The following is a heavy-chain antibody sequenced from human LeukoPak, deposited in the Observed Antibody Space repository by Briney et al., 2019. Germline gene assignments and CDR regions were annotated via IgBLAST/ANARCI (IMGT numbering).Heavy chain of an antibody. J-gene: IGHJ4*02. CDR3: AKETARYCSGSTCYTDY. V-gene: IGHV3-30*02. Sequence: GGSLRLSCAASGFTFSSYGMNWVRQAPGEGLEWVAFTRYDGNNEYYADSVKGRFTISRDNSKNILHLQMNSLRAEDTALYYCAKETARYCSGSTCYTDYWGQGTLGTVSS. CDR2: TRYDGNNE. CDR1: GFTFSSYG. D-gene: IGHD2-2*02.